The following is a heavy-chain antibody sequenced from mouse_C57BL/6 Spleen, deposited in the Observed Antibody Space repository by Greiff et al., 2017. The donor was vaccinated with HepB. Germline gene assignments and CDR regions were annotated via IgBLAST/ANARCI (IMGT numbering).Heavy chain of an antibody. Sequence: VQLKESGAELVRPGASVKLSCTASGFNIKDDYMHWVKQRPEQGLEWIGWIDPENGDTEYASKFQGKATITADTSSNTAYLQLSSLTSEDTAVYYCTTPTYYYGSSWYFDVWGTGTTVTVSS. CDR2: IDPENGDT. V-gene: IGHV14-4*01. CDR1: GFNIKDDY. J-gene: IGHJ1*03. D-gene: IGHD1-1*01. CDR3: TTPTYYYGSSWYFDV.